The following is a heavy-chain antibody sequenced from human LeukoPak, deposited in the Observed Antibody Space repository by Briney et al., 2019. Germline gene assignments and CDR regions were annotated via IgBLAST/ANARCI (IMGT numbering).Heavy chain of an antibody. CDR1: GFTFSSYA. Sequence: PGGSLRLSCAASGFTFSSYAMSWVRQAPGKGLEWVSGISGSGGSTYYADSAKGRFTISRDNSKNTLYLQMNSLRAEDTAVYYCARPSTSGIAAAGLKYWGQGTLVTVSS. J-gene: IGHJ4*02. D-gene: IGHD6-13*01. CDR2: ISGSGGST. CDR3: ARPSTSGIAAAGLKY. V-gene: IGHV3-23*01.